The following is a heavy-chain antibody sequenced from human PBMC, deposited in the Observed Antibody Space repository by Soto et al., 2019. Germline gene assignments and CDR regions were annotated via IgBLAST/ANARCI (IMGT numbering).Heavy chain of an antibody. CDR1: GFGFSTSD. D-gene: IGHD2-15*01. CDR2: ITHDGGRQ. V-gene: IGHV3-30-3*01. Sequence: QLQLVESGGGVVQPGTSLRLSCAASGFGFSTSDIHWVRQGPGKGPEWVAHITHDGGRQYYADSVKGRFTISRDSAKNMVYLQMNSLRLEDTAVYYCARGPSPGGFDIWGQGTMVTLSS. J-gene: IGHJ3*02. CDR3: ARGPSPGGFDI.